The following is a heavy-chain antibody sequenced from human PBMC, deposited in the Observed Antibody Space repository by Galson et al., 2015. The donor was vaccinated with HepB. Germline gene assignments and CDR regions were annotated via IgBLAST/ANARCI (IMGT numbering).Heavy chain of an antibody. V-gene: IGHV1-18*01. CDR2: ISAGNGNI. Sequence: QSGAEVKKPGASVKVSCKASGYTFTSFGISWVRQAPGQGLEWMGGISAGNGNIKYAQKFRGRVTMTTDTSTSTAYMELGSLRSDDTAVYYCASEPRTFFGGQNYGLDVWGQGTTVTVSS. CDR1: GYTFTSFG. J-gene: IGHJ6*02. CDR3: ASEPRTFFGGQNYGLDV. D-gene: IGHD4-23*01.